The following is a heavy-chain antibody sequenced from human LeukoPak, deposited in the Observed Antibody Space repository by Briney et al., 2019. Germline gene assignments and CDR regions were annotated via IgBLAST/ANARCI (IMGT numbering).Heavy chain of an antibody. CDR3: ARPSPRGREYSYGYLPDY. CDR2: IYPGDSDT. CDR1: GYSFTSYW. V-gene: IGHV5-51*01. J-gene: IGHJ4*02. D-gene: IGHD5-18*01. Sequence: GESLKISCKGSGYSFTSYWIGWVRQMPGKGLEWMGIIYPGDSDTRYSPSFQGQVTISADKSISTAYLQWSSLKASDTAMYYCARPSPRGREYSYGYLPDYWGQGTLVTVSS.